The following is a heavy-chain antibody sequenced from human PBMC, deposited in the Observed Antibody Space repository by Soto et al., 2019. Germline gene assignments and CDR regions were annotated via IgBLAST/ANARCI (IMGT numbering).Heavy chain of an antibody. J-gene: IGHJ5*01. V-gene: IGHV3-23*01. CDR2: ISGSGGST. CDR1: GFTFSNYA. D-gene: IGHD2-15*01. CDR3: AKVRLYLVGITQDWFDS. Sequence: GSLRLSCAASGFTFSNYAMSWVRQAPGKGLEWVSSISGSGGSTYYADSVKGRFTISRDNSKNTLYLQMNSLRAEDTAVYYCAKVRLYLVGITQDWFDSCGKGTLVTVSS.